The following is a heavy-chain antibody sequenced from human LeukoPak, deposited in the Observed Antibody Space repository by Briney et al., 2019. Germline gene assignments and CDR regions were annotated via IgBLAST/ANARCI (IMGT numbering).Heavy chain of an antibody. Sequence: SVKVSCKASGYTFTGYYFHWVRQAPGQGLEWMGGIIPIFGTANYAQKFQGRVTITTDESTSTAYMELSSLRSEDTAVYYCARANEDYYDSSGYSSWFDPWGQGTLVTVSS. CDR2: IIPIFGTA. CDR1: GYTFTGYY. J-gene: IGHJ5*02. V-gene: IGHV1-69*05. D-gene: IGHD3-22*01. CDR3: ARANEDYYDSSGYSSWFDP.